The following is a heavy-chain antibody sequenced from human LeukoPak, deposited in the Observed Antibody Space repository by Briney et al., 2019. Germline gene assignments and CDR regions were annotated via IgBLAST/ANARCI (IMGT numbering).Heavy chain of an antibody. D-gene: IGHD6-13*01. V-gene: IGHV3-64*01. J-gene: IGHJ4*02. Sequence: GGSLRLSCAASGFTFSSYAMHWVRQAPGKGLEYVSAISSNGGSTYYANSVKGRFTISRDNSKNTLYLQMNSLRAEDTAVYYCARDPPSSAAQLDYWGQGTLVTVSS. CDR1: GFTFSSYA. CDR2: ISSNGGST. CDR3: ARDPPSSAAQLDY.